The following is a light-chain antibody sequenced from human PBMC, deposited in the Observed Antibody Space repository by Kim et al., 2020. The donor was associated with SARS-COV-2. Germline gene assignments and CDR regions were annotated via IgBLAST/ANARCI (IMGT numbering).Light chain of an antibody. J-gene: IGLJ2*01. Sequence: PGRTARITCGGNSIGSKSVHWYQQMPGQAPVLVISYDSDRPSGIPERFSGSKSGNTATLTISRVEAGDEADYYCQVWDSSSDHRVVFGGGTQLTVL. CDR3: QVWDSSSDHRVV. V-gene: IGLV3-21*04. CDR2: YDS. CDR1: SIGSKS.